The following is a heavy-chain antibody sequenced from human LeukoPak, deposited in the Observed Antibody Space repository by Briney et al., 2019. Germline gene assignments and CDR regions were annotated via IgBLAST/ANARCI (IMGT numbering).Heavy chain of an antibody. V-gene: IGHV4-34*01. J-gene: IGHJ3*02. CDR3: ARASSWPAFDI. CDR1: GGSFSGYY. CDR2: INHSGST. Sequence: SETLSLTCAVYGGSFSGYYWSWIRQPPGKGLEWIGEINHSGSTNYNPSLKSRVTISVDTSKNQFSLKLSSVTAADTAVYYCARASSWPAFDIWGRGTMVTVSS. D-gene: IGHD3-16*02.